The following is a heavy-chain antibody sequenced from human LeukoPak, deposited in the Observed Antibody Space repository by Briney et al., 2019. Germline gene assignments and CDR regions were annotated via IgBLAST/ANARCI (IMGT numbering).Heavy chain of an antibody. J-gene: IGHJ3*02. Sequence: PSETLSLTCTVSGGSISSSSYYWGWIRQPPGKGLEWIGSIYYSGSTYYNPSLKSRVTISVDTSKNQFSLKLSSVTAADTAVYYCARDMGPYYDYVWGSSFDIWGQGTMVTVSS. CDR3: ARDMGPYYDYVWGSSFDI. CDR1: GGSISSSSYY. CDR2: IYYSGST. V-gene: IGHV4-39*07. D-gene: IGHD3-16*01.